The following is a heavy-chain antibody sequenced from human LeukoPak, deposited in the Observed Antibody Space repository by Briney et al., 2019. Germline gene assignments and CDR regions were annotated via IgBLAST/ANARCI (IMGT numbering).Heavy chain of an antibody. V-gene: IGHV1-2*02. Sequence: ASVKVSCKASGYXFTGYYMHWVRQAPGQGLEWMGWINPNSGGTNYAQKFQGRVTMTRDTSISTAYMELSRLRSDDTAVYYCARLFGDRGAFDIWGQGTMVTVSS. CDR3: ARLFGDRGAFDI. CDR2: INPNSGGT. J-gene: IGHJ3*02. CDR1: GYXFTGYY. D-gene: IGHD3-10*01.